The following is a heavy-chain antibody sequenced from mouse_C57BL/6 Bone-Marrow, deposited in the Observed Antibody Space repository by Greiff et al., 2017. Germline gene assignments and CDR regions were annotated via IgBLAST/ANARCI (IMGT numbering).Heavy chain of an antibody. CDR1: GYTFTDYY. CDR2: INPYNGGT. V-gene: IGHV1-19*01. D-gene: IGHD1-1*01. Sequence: VQLQQSGPVLVKPGASVKMSCKASGYTFTDYYMNWVKQSHGKSLEWIGVINPYNGGTSYNQKFKGKATLTVDKSSSTAYMELNSLTSEDSAVYYCARWFTTVGYFDYWGQGTTLTVSS. CDR3: ARWFTTVGYFDY. J-gene: IGHJ2*01.